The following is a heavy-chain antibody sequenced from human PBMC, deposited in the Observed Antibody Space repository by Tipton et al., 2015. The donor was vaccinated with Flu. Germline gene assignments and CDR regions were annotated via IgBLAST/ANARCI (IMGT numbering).Heavy chain of an antibody. Sequence: TLSLTCTVSGGSISLYYWSWVRQPPGKGLEWIGYVHYTGNTNYNPSLKSRVTMSVDASKNQFSLKLSSVTDADTAVYYCARDGGRGSSPYYFDYWGQGTLVTVSS. CDR3: ARDGGRGSSPYYFDY. V-gene: IGHV4-59*12. CDR1: GGSISLYY. J-gene: IGHJ4*02. D-gene: IGHD3-16*01. CDR2: VHYTGNT.